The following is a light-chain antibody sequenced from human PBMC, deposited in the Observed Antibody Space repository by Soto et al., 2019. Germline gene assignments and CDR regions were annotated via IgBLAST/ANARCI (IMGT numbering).Light chain of an antibody. Sequence: DIQMTQSPSSLSASVGDRVTITCRASQSISSYLNWYQQKPGKAPKLLIYAASSLQSGVPSRFSGSGSGTDFTLTISSLQPEDFATYYCQKYKIAPPFTFGGGTKVDIK. V-gene: IGKV1-39*01. J-gene: IGKJ4*01. CDR1: QSISSY. CDR3: QKYKIAPPFT. CDR2: AAS.